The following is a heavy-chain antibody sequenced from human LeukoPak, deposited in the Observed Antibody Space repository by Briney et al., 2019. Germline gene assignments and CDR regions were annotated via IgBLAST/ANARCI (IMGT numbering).Heavy chain of an antibody. CDR3: ASGYDLSHFVY. D-gene: IGHD5-12*01. CDR2: IKQDGSEK. J-gene: IGHJ4*02. Sequence: PGGSLRLSCAASGFTFNNYWMSWVRQAPGKGLEWVANIKQDGSEKYYVDSVKGRFTISRDNAKKSLYLQMNSLRVEDTAVYYCASGYDLSHFVYWGRGTVVTVSS. V-gene: IGHV3-7*05. CDR1: GFTFNNYW.